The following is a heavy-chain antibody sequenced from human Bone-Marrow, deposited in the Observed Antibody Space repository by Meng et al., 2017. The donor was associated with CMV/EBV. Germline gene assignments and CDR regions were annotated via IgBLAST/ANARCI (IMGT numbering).Heavy chain of an antibody. V-gene: IGHV4-61*01. D-gene: IGHD6-13*01. CDR1: GGSVSSGSYY. CDR3: ARQTVISSWDPPKPFDY. J-gene: IGHJ4*02. CDR2: IYYSGST. Sequence: GSLRLSCTVSGGSVSSGSYYWSWIRQPPGKGLEWIGYIYYSGSTNYNPSLKSRVTISVDTSNNQFSLKLSSVTAADTAVYYCARQTVISSWDPPKPFDYWGQGKLVNVDS.